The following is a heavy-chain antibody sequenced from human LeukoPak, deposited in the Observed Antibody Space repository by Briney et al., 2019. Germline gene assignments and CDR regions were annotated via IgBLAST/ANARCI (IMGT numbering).Heavy chain of an antibody. CDR1: GFILSKYD. J-gene: IGHJ4*02. Sequence: GGSLRLSCTVSGFILSKYDTHWVRQAPGKGLEWVSGITDGGGRTYYADSVKGRFTISRDNSKNTLYLQMNSLRAEDTAIYYCAKVNWDSRLGNSWGQGTLVTVSS. CDR3: AKVNWDSRLGNS. V-gene: IGHV3-23*01. D-gene: IGHD1-7*01. CDR2: ITDGGGRT.